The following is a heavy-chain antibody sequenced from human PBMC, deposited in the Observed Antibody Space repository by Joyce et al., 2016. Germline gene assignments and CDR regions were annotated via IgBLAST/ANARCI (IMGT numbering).Heavy chain of an antibody. CDR1: GYTFTNFD. Sequence: QVRLVQSGAEVKKPGASVKVSCKASGYTFTNFDINWVRQAPGQGLEGLGWMTPNSGNTGYAQNFQGRVTMTRDTSISTAYMELSSLRSEDTAVYFCARNKYGTGDFDFWGQGTPVTVSS. CDR2: MTPNSGNT. D-gene: IGHD7-27*01. CDR3: ARNKYGTGDFDF. V-gene: IGHV1-8*01. J-gene: IGHJ4*02.